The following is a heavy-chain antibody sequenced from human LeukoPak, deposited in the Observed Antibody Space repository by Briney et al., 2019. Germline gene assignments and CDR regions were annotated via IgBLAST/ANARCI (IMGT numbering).Heavy chain of an antibody. Sequence: GGSLRLSCVASGFPFSSYWMTWVRQAPGKGLEWVANRKQDGSKKSYVDSVKGRFTISRDNAKNSLYLQMNTLRAEDTAIYYCPRVGYIDEGIDYWGQGTLVTVSS. CDR3: PRVGYIDEGIDY. D-gene: IGHD5-24*01. J-gene: IGHJ4*02. CDR1: GFPFSSYW. V-gene: IGHV3-7*04. CDR2: RKQDGSKK.